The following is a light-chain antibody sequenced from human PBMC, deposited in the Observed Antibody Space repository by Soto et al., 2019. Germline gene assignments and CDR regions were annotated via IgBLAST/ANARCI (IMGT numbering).Light chain of an antibody. V-gene: IGKV3-20*01. CDR1: QSVSSSY. Sequence: EIVLTQSPGTLSLSPGERATLSCRASQSVSSSYLAWYQQKPGQAPRLLIYVASSRATGIPDRFSGSGSGTDVTLTISRLEPEDVAVYYCQQYGSSPRTFGQGTKGVIK. J-gene: IGKJ1*01. CDR3: QQYGSSPRT. CDR2: VAS.